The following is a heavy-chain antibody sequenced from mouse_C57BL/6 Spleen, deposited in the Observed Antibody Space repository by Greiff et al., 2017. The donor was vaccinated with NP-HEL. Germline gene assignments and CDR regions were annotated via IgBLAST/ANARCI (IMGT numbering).Heavy chain of an antibody. J-gene: IGHJ3*01. Sequence: VKLVESGAELVKPGASVKLSCKASGYTFTEYTIHWVKQRSGQGLEWIGWFYPGSGSIKYNEKFKDKATLTADKSSSTVYMELSRLTSEDSAVYFCARHEDHPAWFAYWGQGTLVTVSA. CDR3: ARHEDHPAWFAY. CDR2: FYPGSGSI. CDR1: GYTFTEYT. V-gene: IGHV1-62-2*01.